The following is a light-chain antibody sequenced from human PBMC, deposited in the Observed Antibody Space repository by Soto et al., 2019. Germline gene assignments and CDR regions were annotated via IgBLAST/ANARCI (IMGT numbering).Light chain of an antibody. CDR3: QQSTSWFRT. CDR1: QSVSSS. Sequence: EIVLTQSPATLSLSPGERATLSCRASQSVSSSLAWYQQRPGQTPRLLIYDASKRPTGIPARFSGSGSGTDFTLTISGLEPEDFGVYYCQQSTSWFRTFGQGTKVDIK. V-gene: IGKV3-11*01. CDR2: DAS. J-gene: IGKJ1*01.